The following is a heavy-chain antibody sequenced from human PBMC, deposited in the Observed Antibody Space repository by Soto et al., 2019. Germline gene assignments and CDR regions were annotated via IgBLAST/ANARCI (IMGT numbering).Heavy chain of an antibody. J-gene: IGHJ4*02. CDR3: ARDRGDLYDYIWGSYRSRYDY. V-gene: IGHV1-18*01. CDR1: GYTFTSYG. D-gene: IGHD3-16*02. CDR2: ISAYNGNT. Sequence: QVQLVQSGAEVKKPGASVKVSCKASGYTFTSYGISWVRQAPGQGLEWMGWISAYNGNTNYAQKLQGRVTMTTDTSTSTAYMELRSLRSDDTAVYYCARDRGDLYDYIWGSYRSRYDYWGQGTLVTVSS.